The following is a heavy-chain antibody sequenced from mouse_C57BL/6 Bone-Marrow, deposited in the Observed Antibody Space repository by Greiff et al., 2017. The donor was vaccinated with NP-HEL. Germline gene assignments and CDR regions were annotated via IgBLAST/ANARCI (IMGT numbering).Heavy chain of an antibody. CDR1: GYSFTDYN. CDR3: SLYGNFLCAY. D-gene: IGHD2-1*01. Sequence: EVKLMESGPELVKPGASVKISCKASGYSFTDYNMNWVKQSNGKSLEWIGVINPNYGTTSYNQKFKGKATLTVAQSSSTPYMQLNSLTSEDSAVYYCSLYGNFLCAYWGQETLVTVSA. CDR2: INPNYGTT. V-gene: IGHV1-39*01. J-gene: IGHJ3*01.